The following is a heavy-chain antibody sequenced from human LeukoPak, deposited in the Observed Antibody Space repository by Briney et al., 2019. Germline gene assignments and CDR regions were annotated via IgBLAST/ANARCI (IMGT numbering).Heavy chain of an antibody. V-gene: IGHV3-23*01. CDR3: ATYRQVLLPFES. CDR2: IDYDGGSG. CDR1: GFTLSSYE. J-gene: IGHJ4*02. D-gene: IGHD5-18*01. Sequence: GGSLRLSCTVSGFTLSSYEMSWIRQAPGKGLEWVSSIDYDGGSGHYADSVRGRFTISRDNSKSTLFLQMNRLRAEDTAIYYCATYRQVLLPFESWGQGTLVTVSS.